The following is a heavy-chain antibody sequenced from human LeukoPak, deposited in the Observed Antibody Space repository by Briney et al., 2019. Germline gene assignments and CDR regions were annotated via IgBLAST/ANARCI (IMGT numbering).Heavy chain of an antibody. V-gene: IGHV3-21*01. D-gene: IGHD2-15*01. J-gene: IGHJ4*02. CDR3: ARAYCSGDCLDY. CDR1: GFTFSSYA. Sequence: GGSLRLSCAASGFTFSSYAMNWVRQAPGKGLEWVSSISSSSSYIYYADSVKGRFTISRDNAKNSLYLQMNSLRAEDTAVYYCARAYCSGDCLDYWGQGTLVTVSS. CDR2: ISSSSSYI.